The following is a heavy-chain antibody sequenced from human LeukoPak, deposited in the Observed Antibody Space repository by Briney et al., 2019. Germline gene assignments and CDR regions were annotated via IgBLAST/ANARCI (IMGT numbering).Heavy chain of an antibody. V-gene: IGHV1-2*02. CDR2: MNPNSGGT. J-gene: IGHJ5*02. CDR1: GYTFTGYY. CDR3: ARETAHYYDSSGYENWFDP. D-gene: IGHD3-22*01. Sequence: ASVKVSCKASGYTFTGYYMHWVRQAPGHGLEWMGWMNPNSGGTNYAQKFQGRVTMTRDTSISTAYMELSRLRSDDTAVYYCARETAHYYDSSGYENWFDPWGQGTLVTVSS.